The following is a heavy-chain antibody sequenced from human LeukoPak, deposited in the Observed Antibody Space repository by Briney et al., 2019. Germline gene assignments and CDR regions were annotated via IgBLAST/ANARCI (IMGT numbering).Heavy chain of an antibody. CDR2: INPNSGGT. V-gene: IGHV1-2*02. D-gene: IGHD3-3*01. Sequence: ASVKVSCKASGYTFTGYYMHWVRQAPGQGLEWMGWINPNSGGTNYAQKFQGRVTMTRDTSISTAYMELSRLRSDDTAVYYCARAGPEMEWFDAFDIWGQGTMVTVSS. CDR1: GYTFTGYY. J-gene: IGHJ3*02. CDR3: ARAGPEMEWFDAFDI.